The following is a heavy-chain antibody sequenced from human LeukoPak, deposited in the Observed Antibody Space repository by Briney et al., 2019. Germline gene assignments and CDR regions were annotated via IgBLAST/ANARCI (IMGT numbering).Heavy chain of an antibody. D-gene: IGHD2-8*01. Sequence: GGSLRLSCAASGFTFSSYAMSWVRQAPGKGLEWVSAISGSGGSTYYADSVKGRFTISRDNSKNTLYLQMNSLRAEDTAVYYCARWGGHCTSGLCYYFDCWGQGTLVTVSS. CDR3: ARWGGHCTSGLCYYFDC. CDR2: ISGSGGST. CDR1: GFTFSSYA. J-gene: IGHJ4*02. V-gene: IGHV3-23*01.